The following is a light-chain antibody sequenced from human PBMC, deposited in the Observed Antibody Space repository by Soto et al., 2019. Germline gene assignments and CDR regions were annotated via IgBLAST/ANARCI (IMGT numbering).Light chain of an antibody. CDR2: GAS. J-gene: IGKJ3*01. Sequence: DIHMTQSPSTLSASVGDRVTITCRASQPITTYLNWYQHKSGQAPKILISGASTLQSGVPSRFSGSGSGTDFTLTISNLQPEDFSTYYCQQTYSYPTFGPGTNLDV. V-gene: IGKV1-39*01. CDR1: QPITTY. CDR3: QQTYSYPT.